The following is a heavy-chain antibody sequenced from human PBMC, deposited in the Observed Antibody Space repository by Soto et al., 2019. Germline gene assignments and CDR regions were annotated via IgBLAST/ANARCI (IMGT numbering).Heavy chain of an antibody. CDR3: ARTPTYYYDSSGYPRTGNWFDP. Sequence: SETLSLTCTVSGGSISSGGYYWSWIRQHPGKGLEWIGYIYYSGSTYYNPSLKSRVTISVDTSKNQFSLKLSSVTAADTAVYYCARTPTYYYDSSGYPRTGNWFDPWGQGTLVTVSS. D-gene: IGHD3-22*01. CDR2: IYYSGST. J-gene: IGHJ5*02. V-gene: IGHV4-31*03. CDR1: GGSISSGGYY.